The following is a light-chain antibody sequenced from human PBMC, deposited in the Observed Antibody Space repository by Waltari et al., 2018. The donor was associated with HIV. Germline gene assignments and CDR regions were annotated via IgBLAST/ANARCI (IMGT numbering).Light chain of an antibody. J-gene: IGKJ4*01. CDR3: QQYYSTPLT. CDR2: CAS. Sequence: DIVMSPPPDSLAVFLGEGATTICNSSQSVFFSSYNKNYLAWYQQKPGQPPRLLLYCASTRDTAVPDRFSGSGSGADFTLTISSLQAEDVAVYYCQQYYSTPLTFGGGTKVEIK. CDR1: QSVFFSSYNKNY. V-gene: IGKV4-1*01.